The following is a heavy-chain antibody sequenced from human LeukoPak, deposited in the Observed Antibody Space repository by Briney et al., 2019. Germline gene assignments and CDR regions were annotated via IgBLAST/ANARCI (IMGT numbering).Heavy chain of an antibody. CDR3: AKVRRVGSTPDY. CDR2: IYSGGST. D-gene: IGHD2-2*01. Sequence: GGSLRLSCAASGFTVSSNYMSWVRQAPGKGLEWVSVIYSGGSTYYADSVKGRFTISRDNSKNTLYLQMNSLRAEDTAVYYCAKVRRVGSTPDYWGQGTLVTVSS. CDR1: GFTVSSNY. V-gene: IGHV3-66*01. J-gene: IGHJ4*02.